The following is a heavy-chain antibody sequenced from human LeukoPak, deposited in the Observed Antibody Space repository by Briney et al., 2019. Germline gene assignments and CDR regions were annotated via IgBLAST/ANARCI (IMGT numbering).Heavy chain of an antibody. V-gene: IGHV3-21*01. CDR3: AKDWRDLHPLYYFDY. CDR1: GFTFSSYS. J-gene: IGHJ4*02. D-gene: IGHD4-11*01. CDR2: ISSSSSYI. Sequence: GGSLRLSCAASGFTFSSYSMNWVRQAPGKGLEWVSSISSSSSYIYYADSVKGRFTISRDNSKNTLYLQMNSLRAEDTAVYYCAKDWRDLHPLYYFDYWGQGTLVTVSS.